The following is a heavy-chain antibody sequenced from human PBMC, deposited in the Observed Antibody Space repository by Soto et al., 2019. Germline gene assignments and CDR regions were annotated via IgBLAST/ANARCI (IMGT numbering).Heavy chain of an antibody. J-gene: IGHJ6*02. CDR3: ARDWFWSGESYYGMDV. Sequence: PGGSLRLSCAASGFTFSSYWMHWVRQAPGKGLVWVSRINSDGCSTSYADSVKGRFTISRDNAKNTLYLQMNSLRAEDTAVYYCARDWFWSGESYYGMDVWGQGTTVTVSS. CDR1: GFTFSSYW. D-gene: IGHD3-3*01. CDR2: INSDGCST. V-gene: IGHV3-74*01.